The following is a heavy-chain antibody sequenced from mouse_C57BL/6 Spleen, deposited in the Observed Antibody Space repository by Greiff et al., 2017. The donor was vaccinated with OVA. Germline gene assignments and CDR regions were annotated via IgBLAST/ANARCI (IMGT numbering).Heavy chain of an antibody. J-gene: IGHJ1*03. V-gene: IGHV1-69*01. Sequence: VQLQQPGAELVMPGASVKLSCKASGYTFTSYWMHWVKQRPGQGLEWIGEIDPSDSYTNYNQKFKGKSTLTVDKSSSTDYMQLSSLTSEDSAVYYCARWGITTAHWYFDGWGTGTTVTVSS. D-gene: IGHD1-2*01. CDR3: ARWGITTAHWYFDG. CDR2: IDPSDSYT. CDR1: GYTFTSYW.